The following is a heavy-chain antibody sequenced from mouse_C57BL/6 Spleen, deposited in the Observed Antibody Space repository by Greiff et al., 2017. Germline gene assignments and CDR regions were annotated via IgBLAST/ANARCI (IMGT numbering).Heavy chain of an antibody. V-gene: IGHV5-6*01. J-gene: IGHJ3*01. CDR3: AREGGVYYDYWFAY. CDR1: GFTFSSYG. Sequence: EVQLVESGGDLVKPGGSLKLSCAASGFTFSSYGMSWVRQTPDQRLEWVATISSGGSYTYYPDSVKGRFTISRDNAKNTLYLQMSSLKSEDTAMYYCAREGGVYYDYWFAYWGQGTLVTVSA. D-gene: IGHD2-4*01. CDR2: ISSGGSYT.